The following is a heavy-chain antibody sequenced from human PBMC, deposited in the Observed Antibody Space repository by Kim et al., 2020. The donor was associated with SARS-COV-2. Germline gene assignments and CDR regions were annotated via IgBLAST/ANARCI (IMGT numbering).Heavy chain of an antibody. J-gene: IGHJ5*02. CDR2: GNGNT. D-gene: IGHD4-17*01. Sequence: GNGNTKYSQKSQGRVTMTRDTSASTAYMELSSLRSEDTAVYYCALTTVTTWGQGTLVTVSS. CDR3: ALTTVTT. V-gene: IGHV1-3*01.